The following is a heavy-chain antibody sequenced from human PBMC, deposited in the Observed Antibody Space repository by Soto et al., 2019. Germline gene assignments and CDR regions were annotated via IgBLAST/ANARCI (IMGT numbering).Heavy chain of an antibody. CDR3: AREASTVAQAFDS. D-gene: IGHD4-17*01. Sequence: QVQLVESGGGVVQPGRSLRLSCAASGFTFSSYGMHWVRQAPGKGLEWVAVIWYDGSNKYYADSVKGRFTISRDNSKNTLFLQMNSLRAEETAVYYCAREASTVAQAFDSWGQGTLVTVSS. CDR1: GFTFSSYG. V-gene: IGHV3-33*01. CDR2: IWYDGSNK. J-gene: IGHJ4*02.